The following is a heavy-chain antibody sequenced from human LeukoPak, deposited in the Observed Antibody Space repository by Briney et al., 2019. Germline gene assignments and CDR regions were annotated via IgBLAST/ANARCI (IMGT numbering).Heavy chain of an antibody. CDR1: LFALSICC. V-gene: IGHV3-30*18. CDR3: VKSVSTGLGVIDF. Sequence: GGTLRLSCAASLFALSICCIHGVRPAPAKGREWVAFISFDGRNKYSADSVKGGFTISRHNLQNTLFLPMKTLRAQHTAIYYCVKSVSTGLGVIDFWGQGTLVTVSS. J-gene: IGHJ4*02. CDR2: ISFDGRNK. D-gene: IGHD3-9*01.